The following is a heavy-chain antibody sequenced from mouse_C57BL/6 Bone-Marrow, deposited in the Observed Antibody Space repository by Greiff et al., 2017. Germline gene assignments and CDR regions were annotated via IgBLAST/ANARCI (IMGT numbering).Heavy chain of an antibody. CDR2: IHPNSGST. Sequence: QVQLQQPGAELVKPGASVKLSCKASGYTFTSYWMHWVKQRPGPGLAWIGMIHPNSGSTNYNEKFKSKATLTVDKSSSTAYMQLSSLTSEDSAVYYCARCGYYFDYWGQGTTLTVSS. J-gene: IGHJ2*01. CDR1: GYTFTSYW. V-gene: IGHV1-64*01. CDR3: ARCGYYFDY.